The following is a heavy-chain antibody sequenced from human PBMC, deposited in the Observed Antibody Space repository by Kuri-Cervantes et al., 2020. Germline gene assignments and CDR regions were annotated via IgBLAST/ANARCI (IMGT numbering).Heavy chain of an antibody. D-gene: IGHD6-13*01. J-gene: IGHJ5*02. V-gene: IGHV1-69*13. Sequence: SVKVSCKASGGTFSSYAISWVRQAPGQGLEWMGGIIPIFGTANYAQKFQGRVTITADESTSTAYMELSSLRSEDTAVYYCARGNLGGYMANWFDPWGQGTLVTVSS. CDR2: IIPIFGTA. CDR1: GGTFSSYA. CDR3: ARGNLGGYMANWFDP.